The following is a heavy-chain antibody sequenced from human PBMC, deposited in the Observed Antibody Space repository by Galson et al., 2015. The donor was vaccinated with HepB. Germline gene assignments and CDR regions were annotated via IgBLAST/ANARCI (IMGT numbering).Heavy chain of an antibody. CDR3: ARDLIAAAGPSYWYFDL. CDR1: GFTFSDYY. CDR2: ISSSSSYT. V-gene: IGHV3-11*06. J-gene: IGHJ2*01. D-gene: IGHD6-13*01. Sequence: SLRLSCAASGFTFSDYYMSWIRQAPGKGLEWVSYISSSSSYTNYADFVKGRFTISRDNAKNSLYLQMNSLRAEDTAVYYCARDLIAAAGPSYWYFDLWGRGTLVTVSS.